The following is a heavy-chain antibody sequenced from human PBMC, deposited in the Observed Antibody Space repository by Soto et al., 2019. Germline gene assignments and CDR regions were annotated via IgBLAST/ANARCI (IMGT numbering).Heavy chain of an antibody. CDR1: GGTFSSYT. CDR3: ATHMAYCGGDCYREGVAVDY. D-gene: IGHD2-21*01. CDR2: IIPILGIA. J-gene: IGHJ4*02. Sequence: QVQLVQSGAEVKKPGSSVKVSCKASGGTFSSYTISWVRQAPGHGLAWMGRIIPILGIANYAQKFQGRVTITADKSTSTAYMELSSVRSEDTAVYYCATHMAYCGGDCYREGVAVDYWGQGTLVTVSS. V-gene: IGHV1-69*02.